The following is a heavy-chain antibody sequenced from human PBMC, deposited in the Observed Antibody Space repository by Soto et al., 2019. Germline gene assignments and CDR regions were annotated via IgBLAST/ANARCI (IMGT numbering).Heavy chain of an antibody. CDR3: ASCGGGDCYRAMYLDY. CDR1: GGSISSYY. J-gene: IGHJ4*02. D-gene: IGHD2-21*02. Sequence: PSETLSLTCTVSGGSISSYYWSWIRQPPGKGLEWIGYIYYSGSTNYNPSLKSRVTISVDTSKNQFSLKLSSVTAADTAVYYCASCGGGDCYRAMYLDYWGQGTLVTAPQ. CDR2: IYYSGST. V-gene: IGHV4-59*01.